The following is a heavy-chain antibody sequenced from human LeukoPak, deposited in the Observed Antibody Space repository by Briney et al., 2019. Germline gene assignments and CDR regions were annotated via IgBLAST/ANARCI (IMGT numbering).Heavy chain of an antibody. J-gene: IGHJ4*02. D-gene: IGHD2-15*01. CDR3: ARGGYFDY. V-gene: IGHV1-18*01. CDR1: GYTFTNYN. CDR2: ISTYNGNT. Sequence: ASVKVSCKASGYTFTNYNVKWVRQAPGQGLEWMGWISTYNGNTNYAQILQGRVTMTTDPSTTTAYMELRGLRSDDTATYYCARGGYFDYWGQGTLVTVSS.